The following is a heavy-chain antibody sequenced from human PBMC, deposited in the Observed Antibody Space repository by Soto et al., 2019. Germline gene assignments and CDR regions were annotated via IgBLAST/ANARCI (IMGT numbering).Heavy chain of an antibody. J-gene: IGHJ6*02. CDR3: TIYDLPGREVAIYGRDV. CDR2: IRYDGSNK. CDR1: GFSFSNYS. Sequence: QVQLVESGGGLVQPGRSLRLSCAASGFSFSNYSFHWVRQAPGKGLVWVAVIRYDGSNKYYADSVKGRFTISRDNSKSPPGLQMHSLRAEDTDVSYCTIYDLPGREVAIYGRDVWGQGTTVAFS. V-gene: IGHV3-33*08. D-gene: IGHD6-19*01.